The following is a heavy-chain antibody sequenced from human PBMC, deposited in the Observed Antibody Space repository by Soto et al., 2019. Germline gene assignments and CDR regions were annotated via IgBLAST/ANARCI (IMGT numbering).Heavy chain of an antibody. CDR3: AKDKVGTVTTCSDY. Sequence: GGSLRLSCAASGFTFSGYAMSWVRQAPGKGLEWVSAISGSGGSTYYADSVKGRFTISRDNSKNTLYLQMNSLRAEDTAVYYCAKDKVGTVTTCSDYWGQGTLVTVSS. CDR1: GFTFSGYA. D-gene: IGHD4-17*01. V-gene: IGHV3-23*01. J-gene: IGHJ4*02. CDR2: ISGSGGST.